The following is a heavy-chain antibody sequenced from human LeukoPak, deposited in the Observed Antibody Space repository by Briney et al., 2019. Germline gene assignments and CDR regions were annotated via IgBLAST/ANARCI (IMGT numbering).Heavy chain of an antibody. CDR2: INPSGGST. D-gene: IGHD6-19*01. J-gene: IGHJ4*02. CDR3: ARDPLSVAGTNYFDY. Sequence: ASVKVSCKASRYSFTSYYMHWVRQAPGQGLEWMGIINPSGGSTSYAQKFQGRVTMTRDTSTSTVYMELSSLRSEDTAVYYCARDPLSVAGTNYFDYWGQGTLVTVSS. CDR1: RYSFTSYY. V-gene: IGHV1-46*01.